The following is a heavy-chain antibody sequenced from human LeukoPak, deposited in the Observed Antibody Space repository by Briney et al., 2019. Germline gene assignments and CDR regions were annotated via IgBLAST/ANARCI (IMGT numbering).Heavy chain of an antibody. Sequence: SETLSLTCTVSAGSISSYYWSWIRQPAGKGLEWIGRIYTSGSTNYNPSLKSRVTMSVDTSKNQFSLKLSSVTAADTAVYYCARDRADSSGWYVGYYYYYMDVWGKGTTVTVYS. J-gene: IGHJ6*03. CDR2: IYTSGST. V-gene: IGHV4-4*07. D-gene: IGHD6-19*01. CDR3: ARDRADSSGWYVGYYYYYMDV. CDR1: AGSISSYY.